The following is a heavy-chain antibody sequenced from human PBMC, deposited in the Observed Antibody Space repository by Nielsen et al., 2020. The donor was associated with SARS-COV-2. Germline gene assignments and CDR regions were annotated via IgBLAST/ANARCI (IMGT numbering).Heavy chain of an antibody. CDR3: ARAYSSSSHLYGMDV. V-gene: IGHV1-8*01. CDR1: GYTFTSYD. Sequence: ASVKVSCKASGYTFTSYDINWVRQATGQGLEWMGWMNPNSGNTGYAQKFQGRVTMTRDTSISTAYMELSSLRSEDTAVYYRARAYSSSSHLYGMDVWGQGTTVTVSS. D-gene: IGHD6-13*01. CDR2: MNPNSGNT. J-gene: IGHJ6*02.